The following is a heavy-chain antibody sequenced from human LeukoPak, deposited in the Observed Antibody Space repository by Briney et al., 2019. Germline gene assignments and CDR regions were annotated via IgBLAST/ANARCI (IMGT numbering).Heavy chain of an antibody. CDR3: AKDVGKWESLHFFDY. CDR2: ISGSGAST. J-gene: IGHJ4*02. V-gene: IGHV3-23*01. CDR1: GFTLSTNA. D-gene: IGHD1-26*01. Sequence: GGSLRLSCLTSGFTLSTNAMSWVRQAPGKGLEWTSGISGSGASTYYADSVKGRFTISRDDSRNTLYLQMNSLRGDDTAVYYCAKDVGKWESLHFFDYWGQGTLVTVSS.